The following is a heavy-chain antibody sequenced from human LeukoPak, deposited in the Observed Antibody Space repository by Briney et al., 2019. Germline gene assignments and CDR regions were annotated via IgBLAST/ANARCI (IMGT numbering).Heavy chain of an antibody. V-gene: IGHV3-23*01. CDR1: GFTFSSYG. J-gene: IGHJ4*02. Sequence: GGSLRLSCAASGFTFSSYGMSWVRQAPGKGLEWVSAISGSGGSTYYADSVKGRFTISRDNSKNTLYLQMNSLRAEDTAVYYCAKDMVRGVTIPSYYFDYWGQGTLVTVSS. CDR3: AKDMVRGVTIPSYYFDY. CDR2: ISGSGGST. D-gene: IGHD3-10*01.